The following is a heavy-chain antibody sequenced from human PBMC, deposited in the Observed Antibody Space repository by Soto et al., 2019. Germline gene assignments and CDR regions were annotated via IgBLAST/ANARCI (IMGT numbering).Heavy chain of an antibody. J-gene: IGHJ4*02. CDR2: IWYDGSNK. V-gene: IGHV3-33*01. D-gene: IGHD3-22*01. CDR3: ARDGRGYYDSSGSFDY. Sequence: PGGALRLSSAASGFTLSSYGMPWFRPAPRKWLEWVAVIWYDGSNKYYADSVKGRFTISRDNSKNTLYLQMNSLRAEDTAVYYCARDGRGYYDSSGSFDYWGQGTLVTVSS. CDR1: GFTLSSYG.